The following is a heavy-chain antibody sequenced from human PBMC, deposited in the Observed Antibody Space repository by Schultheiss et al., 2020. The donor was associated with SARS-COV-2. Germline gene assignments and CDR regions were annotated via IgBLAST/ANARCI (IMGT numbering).Heavy chain of an antibody. CDR3: ARAPGYCSGGSCYPYGMDV. D-gene: IGHD2-15*01. V-gene: IGHV4-59*01. CDR2: IYYSGTT. Sequence: SETLSLTCTVSGGSINTYYWAWIRQPPGKGLEWIGYIYYSGTTKYNPSLKSRVTISLDTPKNQFSLKLRSVTAADTAVYYCARAPGYCSGGSCYPYGMDVWGQGTTVTVSS. J-gene: IGHJ6*02. CDR1: GGSINTYY.